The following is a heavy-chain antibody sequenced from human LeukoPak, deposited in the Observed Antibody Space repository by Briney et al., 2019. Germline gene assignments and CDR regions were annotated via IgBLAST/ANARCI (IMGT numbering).Heavy chain of an antibody. CDR3: ATRIAVAGFDY. D-gene: IGHD6-19*01. Sequence: ASVKVSCKASGYTFTGYYMHWVRQAPGQGLEWMGWINPNSGGTNYAQKFQGRVTMTRDTSISTAYMELSRLRTYDTAVYYCATRIAVAGFDYWGQGTLVTVSS. CDR2: INPNSGGT. J-gene: IGHJ4*02. V-gene: IGHV1-2*02. CDR1: GYTFTGYY.